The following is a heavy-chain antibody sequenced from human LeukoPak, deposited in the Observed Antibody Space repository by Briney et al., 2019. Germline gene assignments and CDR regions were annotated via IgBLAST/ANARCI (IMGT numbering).Heavy chain of an antibody. Sequence: GGSLRLSCAASGFTFSSYGMHWVRQAPGKGLEWVAIIWYDGSDEYYADSVKGRFTISRDNSKNTLYLQMNSLRADDTAVYYCATSGGYYQFDYWGQGTLVTVSS. D-gene: IGHD1-26*01. CDR3: ATSGGYYQFDY. CDR2: IWYDGSDE. V-gene: IGHV3-33*01. J-gene: IGHJ4*02. CDR1: GFTFSSYG.